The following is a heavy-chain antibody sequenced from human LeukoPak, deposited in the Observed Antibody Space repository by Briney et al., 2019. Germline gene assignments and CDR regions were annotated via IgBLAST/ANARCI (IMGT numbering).Heavy chain of an antibody. J-gene: IGHJ4*02. V-gene: IGHV4-59*01. CDR2: IYYSGST. CDR3: ASAYSSYTPSDY. Sequence: SETLSLTCTVSGGSISSYYWSWIRQPPGKGLEWIGYIYYSGSTNYNPSLKSRVTISVDTSKNQFSLKLSSVTAADTAVYYCASAYSSYTPSDYWGQGTLVTVSS. D-gene: IGHD6-6*01. CDR1: GGSISSYY.